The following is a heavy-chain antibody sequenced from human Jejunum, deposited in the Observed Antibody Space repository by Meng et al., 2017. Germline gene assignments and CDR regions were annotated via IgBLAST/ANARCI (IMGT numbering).Heavy chain of an antibody. V-gene: IGHV3-74*01. CDR3: AQSDYFHY. CDR2: IRYDGSSA. J-gene: IGHJ4*02. CDR1: GFIFSERW. Sequence: DVQLVESGGGLVQPGGSLRLSCAASGFIFSERWMHWVRQAPGKGLVWVSRIRYDGSSANYADSVKGRFTISRDNAKNTLYLQMDSLRAEDTAVYYCAQSDYFHYWGQGALVTAPQ.